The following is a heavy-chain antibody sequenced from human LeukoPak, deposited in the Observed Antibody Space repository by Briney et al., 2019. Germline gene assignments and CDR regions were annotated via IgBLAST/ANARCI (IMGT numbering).Heavy chain of an antibody. J-gene: IGHJ5*02. CDR2: INPSGGST. D-gene: IGHD4-17*01. Sequence: ASVKVSCKASGYTFTGYYMHWVRQAPGQGLEWMGIINPSGGSTSYAQKFQGRVTMTRDASTSTVYMELSSLRSEDTAVYYCARDSPPPHPVVYGDYPSNWFDPWGQGTLVTVSS. V-gene: IGHV1-46*01. CDR1: GYTFTGYY. CDR3: ARDSPPPHPVVYGDYPSNWFDP.